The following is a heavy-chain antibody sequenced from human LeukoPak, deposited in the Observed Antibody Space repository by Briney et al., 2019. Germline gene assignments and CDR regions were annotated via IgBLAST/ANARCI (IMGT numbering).Heavy chain of an antibody. J-gene: IGHJ6*02. Sequence: GGSLRLSCAASGFTFSSYAMHWVRQAPGKGLEWVAVISYDGSNKYYADSVKGRFTISRDNSKNTLYLQMNSLRAEDTAVYYCARGNYYYYGMDVWGQGTTVTVSS. V-gene: IGHV3-30-3*01. CDR1: GFTFSSYA. CDR3: ARGNYYYYGMDV. CDR2: ISYDGSNK.